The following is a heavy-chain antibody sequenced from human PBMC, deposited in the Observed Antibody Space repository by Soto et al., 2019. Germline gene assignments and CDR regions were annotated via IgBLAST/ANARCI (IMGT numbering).Heavy chain of an antibody. J-gene: IGHJ3*02. CDR2: IIPIFGTA. CDR3: AREGPHYYDSSGDAFDI. Sequence: QVQLVQSGAEVKKPGSSVKVSCKASGGTFSSYAISWVRQAPGQGLEWMGGIIPIFGTANYAQKFQGRVTITADESTSTAYMELSSLRSEDTAVYYCAREGPHYYDSSGDAFDIWGQGTMVTVSS. D-gene: IGHD3-22*01. CDR1: GGTFSSYA. V-gene: IGHV1-69*12.